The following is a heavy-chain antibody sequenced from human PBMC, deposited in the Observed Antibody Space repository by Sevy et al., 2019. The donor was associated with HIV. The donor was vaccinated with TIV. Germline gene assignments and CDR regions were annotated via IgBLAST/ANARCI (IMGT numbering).Heavy chain of an antibody. CDR1: GFTFSDYY. CDR3: ARMGSGWLFDY. Sequence: GGSLRLSCAASGFTFSDYYMSWIRQAPGKGLEWVSYISSSSSYTNYADSVKGRFTTSRDNAKNSLYLQMNSLRAEDTAVYYCARMGSGWLFDYWGQGTLVTVSS. J-gene: IGHJ4*02. V-gene: IGHV3-11*06. D-gene: IGHD6-19*01. CDR2: ISSSSSYT.